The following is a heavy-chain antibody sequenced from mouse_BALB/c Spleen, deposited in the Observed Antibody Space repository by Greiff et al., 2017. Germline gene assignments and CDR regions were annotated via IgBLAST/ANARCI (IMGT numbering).Heavy chain of an antibody. V-gene: IGHV14-3*02. D-gene: IGHD2-13*01. CDR1: GFNITDTY. J-gene: IGHJ3*01. Sequence: EVQLQQSGAELVKPGASVKLSCTASGFNITDTYMHWVKQRPEQGLEWIGRIDPANGNTKYDPKFQGKASITADTSSNTAYLQLSSLTSEDTAVYYCARKGGGDYWFAYWGQGTLVTVSA. CDR3: ARKGGGDYWFAY. CDR2: IDPANGNT.